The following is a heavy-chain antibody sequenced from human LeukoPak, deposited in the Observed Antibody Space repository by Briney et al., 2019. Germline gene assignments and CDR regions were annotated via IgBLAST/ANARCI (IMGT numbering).Heavy chain of an antibody. V-gene: IGHV1-8*01. D-gene: IGHD2-2*01. CDR1: GYTFTSYD. J-gene: IGHJ6*02. CDR3: ARGVWYCSSTSCYYYGMDV. Sequence: ASVKVSCKASGYTFTSYDINWVRQATGQGLEWMGWTNPNSGNTGYAQKFQGRVTMTRNTSISTAYMELSSLRSEDTAVYYCARGVWYCSSTSCYYYGMDVWGQGTTVTVSS. CDR2: TNPNSGNT.